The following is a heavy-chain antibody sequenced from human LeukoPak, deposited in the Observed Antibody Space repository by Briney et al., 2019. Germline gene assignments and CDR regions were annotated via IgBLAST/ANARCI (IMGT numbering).Heavy chain of an antibody. D-gene: IGHD6-19*01. CDR2: IYYSGNT. CDR3: ARDLAYRSSLRGTFDI. V-gene: IGHV4-59*01. CDR1: GGSISNYF. J-gene: IGHJ3*02. Sequence: SETLSLTCTVSGGSISNYFWSWIRQAPGKGLEYIGFIYYSGNTNYNPSFKSRVTISVDTSKKQFSLKLSSVTAADTAVYYCARDLAYRSSLRGTFDIWGQGTKITVSS.